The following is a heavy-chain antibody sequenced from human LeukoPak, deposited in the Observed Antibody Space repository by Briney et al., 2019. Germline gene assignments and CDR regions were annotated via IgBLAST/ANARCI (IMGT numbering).Heavy chain of an antibody. CDR3: ARGEPRGHDAFDI. V-gene: IGHV3-53*01. Sequence: GGSLRLSYAASGFTVSSNYMSWVRQAPGKGLEWVSVIYTGGSTYYADSVKGRFTISRDNSKNTLYLQMNSLRAEDTAVYYCARGEPRGHDAFDIWGQGTMVTVSS. CDR2: IYTGGST. D-gene: IGHD1-14*01. CDR1: GFTVSSNY. J-gene: IGHJ3*02.